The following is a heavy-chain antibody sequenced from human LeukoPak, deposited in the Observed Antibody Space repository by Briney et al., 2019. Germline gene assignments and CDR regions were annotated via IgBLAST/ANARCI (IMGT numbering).Heavy chain of an antibody. CDR3: ARGGVLLFDY. V-gene: IGHV4-59*01. Sequence: SETLSLTCTVSGGSISSYYWSWIRQPPGKGLEWIGYIYYSGSTNYNPSLESRVTISVDTSKNQFSLKLSSVTAADTAVYYCARGGVLLFDYWGQGTLVTVSS. J-gene: IGHJ4*02. D-gene: IGHD3-10*01. CDR1: GGSISSYY. CDR2: IYYSGST.